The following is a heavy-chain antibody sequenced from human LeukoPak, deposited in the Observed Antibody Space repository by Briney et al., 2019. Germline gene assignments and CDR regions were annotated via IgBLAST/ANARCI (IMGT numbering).Heavy chain of an antibody. Sequence: PGRSLRLSCAASGFTFSSYAMHWVRQAPGKGLEWVAVISYDGSNKYYADSVKGRFTISRDNSKNTLYMQMNRLKAEDTAVYYCARDGTSDYGDYGMSPGAFDIWGQGTMVTVSS. J-gene: IGHJ3*02. CDR3: ARDGTSDYGDYGMSPGAFDI. V-gene: IGHV3-30*04. CDR2: ISYDGSNK. D-gene: IGHD4-17*01. CDR1: GFTFSSYA.